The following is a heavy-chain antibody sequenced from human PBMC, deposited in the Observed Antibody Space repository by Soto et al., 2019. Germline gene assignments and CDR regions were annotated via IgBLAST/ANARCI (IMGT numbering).Heavy chain of an antibody. D-gene: IGHD3-22*01. V-gene: IGHV3-30*18. CDR3: AKGLLHYYDSSGYPDYFDY. Sequence: VQLVESGGGLVQPGGSLRLSCAASGFTFSSYSMNWVRQAPGKGLEWVAVISYDGSNKYYADSVKGRFTISRDNSKNTLYLQMNSLRAEDTAVYYCAKGLLHYYDSSGYPDYFDYWGQGTLVTVSS. J-gene: IGHJ4*02. CDR1: GFTFSSYS. CDR2: ISYDGSNK.